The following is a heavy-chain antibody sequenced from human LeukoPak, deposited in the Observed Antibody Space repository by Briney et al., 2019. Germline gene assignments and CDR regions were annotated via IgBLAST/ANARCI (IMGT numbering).Heavy chain of an antibody. CDR1: GGSISSGSYY. J-gene: IGHJ6*03. CDR2: IYTSGST. V-gene: IGHV4-61*02. D-gene: IGHD6-13*01. Sequence: SETLSLTCTDSGGSISSGSYYGSWIRQPAGKGLEWIGRIYTSGSTNYNPSLKSRVTISVDTSKNQFSLKLSSVTAADTAVYYCARVTAAAGGLFYYYYYMDVWGKGTTVTLSS. CDR3: ARVTAAAGGLFYYYYYMDV.